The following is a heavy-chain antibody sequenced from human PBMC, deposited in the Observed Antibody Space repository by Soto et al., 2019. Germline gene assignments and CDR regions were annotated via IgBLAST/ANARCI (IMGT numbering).Heavy chain of an antibody. D-gene: IGHD4-17*01. J-gene: IGHJ6*02. CDR3: ARAASYGDYYYYYGMDV. Sequence: SETLSLTCADSGGSISSSNWWSWVRQPPGKGLEWIGEIYHSGSTNYNPSLKSRVTISIDKSKNQFSLKLSFVTAADTAVYYCARAASYGDYYYYYGMDVWGQGTTVTV. V-gene: IGHV4-4*02. CDR1: GGSISSSNW. CDR2: IYHSGST.